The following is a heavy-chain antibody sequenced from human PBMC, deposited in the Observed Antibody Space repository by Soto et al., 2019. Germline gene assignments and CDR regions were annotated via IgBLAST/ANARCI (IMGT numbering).Heavy chain of an antibody. J-gene: IGHJ4*02. CDR3: ARPRWKDGIK. CDR2: IYYTGNT. D-gene: IGHD1-20*01. Sequence: SETLSLTCSVSGASMNNNSYYWGWIRQPPGKGLEWIGTIYYTGNTFYNPSLRSRVTISVDTSKNQLSLSLTSLTVADTAVYYCARPRWKDGIKWGRGILVTVSS. CDR1: GASMNNNSYY. V-gene: IGHV4-39*01.